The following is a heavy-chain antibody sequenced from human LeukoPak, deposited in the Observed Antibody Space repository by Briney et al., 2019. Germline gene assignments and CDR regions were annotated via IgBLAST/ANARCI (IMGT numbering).Heavy chain of an antibody. D-gene: IGHD3-10*01. CDR3: ARESGGVLWFGETD. J-gene: IGHJ4*02. CDR2: ISSSSSTI. V-gene: IGHV3-48*01. CDR1: GFTFSSYS. Sequence: GGSLRLSCAASGFTFSSYSMNWVRQAPGKGLEWVSYISSSSSTIYYADSVKGRFTISRDNAKNSLYLQMNSLRAEDTAVYYCARESGGVLWFGETDWGQGALVAVSS.